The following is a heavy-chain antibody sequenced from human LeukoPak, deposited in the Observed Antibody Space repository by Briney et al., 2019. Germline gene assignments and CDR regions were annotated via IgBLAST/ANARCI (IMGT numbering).Heavy chain of an antibody. V-gene: IGHV4-38-2*02. CDR3: ARSHLYYYDSSGYTNHFDY. D-gene: IGHD3-22*01. CDR1: GYFISSGYY. CDR2: IYHSGRT. Sequence: SETLSLTCSVSGYFISSGYYWAWIRQPPGKGLEWIGSIYHSGRTYYNPSLKSRVTISVDMSKNQFSLKLSSVTAADTAVYYCARSHLYYYDSSGYTNHFDYWGQGTLVTVSS. J-gene: IGHJ4*02.